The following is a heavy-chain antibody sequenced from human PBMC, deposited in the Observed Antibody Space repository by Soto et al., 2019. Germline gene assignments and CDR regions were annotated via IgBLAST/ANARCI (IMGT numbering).Heavy chain of an antibody. Sequence: EVQLVESGGGLVQPGGSLRLSCAASGFSFSSYWMHWVRQAPGKGLVWVSRIKSDGSSTTYADSVKGRFTISRDNAKNTLYLQMISLRAEDTAVYYCATRSSLRPFDIWGQGTMVTVSS. V-gene: IGHV3-74*01. CDR3: ATRSSLRPFDI. CDR1: GFSFSSYW. D-gene: IGHD1-26*01. J-gene: IGHJ3*02. CDR2: IKSDGSST.